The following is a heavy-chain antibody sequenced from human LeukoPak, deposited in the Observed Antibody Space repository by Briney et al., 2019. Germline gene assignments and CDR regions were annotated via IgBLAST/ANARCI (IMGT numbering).Heavy chain of an antibody. CDR3: AGVGGSNFYNYGMDV. J-gene: IGHJ6*02. Sequence: PSETLSLTCAVYGGSFSGYYWSWIRQPPGKGLEWIGEINHSGSTNYNPSLKSRVTISVDTSKNQFSLRLTSVTAADTATYYCAGVGGSNFYNYGMDVWGQGTTVIVSS. CDR2: INHSGST. CDR1: GGSFSGYY. D-gene: IGHD4-11*01. V-gene: IGHV4-34*01.